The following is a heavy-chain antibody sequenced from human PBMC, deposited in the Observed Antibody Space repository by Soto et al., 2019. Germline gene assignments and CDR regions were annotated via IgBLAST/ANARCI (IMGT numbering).Heavy chain of an antibody. D-gene: IGHD3-3*01. CDR3: AKNGDFWSWGMDV. CDR2: ISSSGDAT. CDR1: GFTFSTYA. V-gene: IGHV3-23*01. Sequence: GSLRLSCAASGFTFSTYAMTWVRQAPGKGLEWVSIISSSGDATYYLDSVRGRFTISRDNSRNTLHLQMNSLRAEDAAVYFCAKNGDFWSWGMDVWGQGTTVTVSS. J-gene: IGHJ6*02.